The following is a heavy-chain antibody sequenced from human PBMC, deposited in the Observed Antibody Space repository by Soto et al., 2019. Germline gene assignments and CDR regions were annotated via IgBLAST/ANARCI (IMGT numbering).Heavy chain of an antibody. CDR2: IYPGDSDT. V-gene: IGHV5-51*01. CDR3: ASSYYYGSGSYYNERYGMDV. Sequence: PGESLKISCKGSGYSFTSYWIGWVRQMPGKGLEWMGIIYPGDSDTRYIPSFQGQVTISADKSISTAYLQWSSLKASDTAMYYCASSYYYGSGSYYNERYGMDVWGQGTTVTVSS. J-gene: IGHJ6*02. D-gene: IGHD3-10*01. CDR1: GYSFTSYW.